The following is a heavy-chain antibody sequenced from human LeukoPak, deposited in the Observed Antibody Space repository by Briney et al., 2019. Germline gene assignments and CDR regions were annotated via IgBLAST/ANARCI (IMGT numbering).Heavy chain of an antibody. Sequence: GGSLRLSCAASGFTFSSYEMSWIRQAPGKGLEWISYISGSVDTIYHADSVKGRFTISRDNAKNSLNLQMNSLRVEDTAVYYCARVMVRGHAFDIWGQGTMVTVSS. V-gene: IGHV3-48*03. D-gene: IGHD3-10*01. CDR2: ISGSVDTI. CDR1: GFTFSSYE. J-gene: IGHJ3*02. CDR3: ARVMVRGHAFDI.